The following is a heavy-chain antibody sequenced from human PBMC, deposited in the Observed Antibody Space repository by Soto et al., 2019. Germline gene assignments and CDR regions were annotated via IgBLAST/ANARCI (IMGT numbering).Heavy chain of an antibody. V-gene: IGHV2-5*02. J-gene: IGHJ4*02. CDR3: AHRPVTAPYFDY. Sequence: QITLKESGPTLVRPTQTLTLTCTFSGFSLSTSGVGVGWIRQPPGKALEWLALIYWDDDKRISPSLKSRLTITKATSKNQVVLTMTNMDPVDTATYFCAHRPVTAPYFDYWGQGTLVTVSS. CDR1: GFSLSTSGVG. CDR2: IYWDDDK. D-gene: IGHD4-17*01.